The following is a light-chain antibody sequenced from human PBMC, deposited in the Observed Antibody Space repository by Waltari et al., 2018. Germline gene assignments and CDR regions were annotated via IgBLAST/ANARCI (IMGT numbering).Light chain of an antibody. CDR1: ASTTGAGSD. J-gene: IGLJ2*01. CDR2: GVN. V-gene: IGLV1-40*01. CDR3: QSYDTSLRVV. Sequence: QSVLTQPPSVSGAPGLRVTLSCHGRASTTGAGSDTPWYQQPPGKAPRLLIYGVNTRPLGVPNRFFGSQSGTSAARAITGLQAEDEGDYYCQSYDTSLRVVFGGGTKLTVL.